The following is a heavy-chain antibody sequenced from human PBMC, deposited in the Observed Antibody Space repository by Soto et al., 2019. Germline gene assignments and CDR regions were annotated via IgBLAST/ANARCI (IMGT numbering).Heavy chain of an antibody. CDR3: ARTSRFDS. J-gene: IGHJ4*02. D-gene: IGHD6-6*01. CDR2: INHSGST. V-gene: IGHV4-34*01. Sequence: SETLCLTSAVYGGSFSGYYWSWIRQPPGKGLEWIGEINHSGSTNYNPSLKSRVTLSVDTSKNQFSLKLSSVTAADTAVYYCARTSRFDSWGQGTLVTVSS. CDR1: GGSFSGYY.